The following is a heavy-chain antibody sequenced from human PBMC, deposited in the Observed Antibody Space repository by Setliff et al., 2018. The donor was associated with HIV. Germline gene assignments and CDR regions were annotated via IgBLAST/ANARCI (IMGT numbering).Heavy chain of an antibody. CDR3: ARDYDFWSGWKAFDI. CDR1: GGSISSGSYY. CDR2: IYSSGGT. D-gene: IGHD3-3*01. J-gene: IGHJ3*02. V-gene: IGHV4-61*09. Sequence: PSETLSLTCTVSGGSISSGSYYWNWIRQPAGKGLEWIGHIYSSGGTNYNPSLKSRVTISVDTSKNQFSLKLSSVTAADTAVYYCARDYDFWSGWKAFDIWGQGTMVTVSS.